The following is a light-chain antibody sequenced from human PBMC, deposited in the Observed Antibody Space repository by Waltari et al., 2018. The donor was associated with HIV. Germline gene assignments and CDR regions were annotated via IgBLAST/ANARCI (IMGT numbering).Light chain of an antibody. Sequence: NFILTQSHSVSESPGKTVTISCTRSSGGIGSTYIQWYQQRPGRSPDTVIYEDSQRPSGVPNRFSGSVDSSSNSASLTISGLKTEDEADYFCQSYDGTTVVFGGGTGLTVL. CDR2: EDS. CDR1: SGGIGSTY. J-gene: IGLJ2*01. CDR3: QSYDGTTVV. V-gene: IGLV6-57*01.